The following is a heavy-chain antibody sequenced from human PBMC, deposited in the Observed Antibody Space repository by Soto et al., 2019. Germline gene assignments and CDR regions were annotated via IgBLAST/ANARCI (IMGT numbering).Heavy chain of an antibody. CDR1: GFTFTSSA. J-gene: IGHJ4*02. D-gene: IGHD2-2*01. V-gene: IGHV1-58*01. CDR3: AAVPGVVPAAPFDY. Sequence: VASVKVSCKASGFTFTSSAVQWVRQARGQRLEWIGWIVVGSGNTNYAQKFQERVTITRDMSTSTAYMELSSLRSEDTAVYYCAAVPGVVPAAPFDYWGQGTLVTVSS. CDR2: IVVGSGNT.